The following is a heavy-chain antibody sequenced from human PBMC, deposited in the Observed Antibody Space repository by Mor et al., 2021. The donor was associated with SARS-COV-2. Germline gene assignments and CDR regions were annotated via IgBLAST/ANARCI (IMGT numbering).Heavy chain of an antibody. CDR3: ARARAMDV. J-gene: IGHJ6*02. V-gene: IGHV3-48*03. Sequence: GRFTISRDNAKNSLYLQMNSLRAEDTAVYYCARARAMDVWGQGTTVTVSS.